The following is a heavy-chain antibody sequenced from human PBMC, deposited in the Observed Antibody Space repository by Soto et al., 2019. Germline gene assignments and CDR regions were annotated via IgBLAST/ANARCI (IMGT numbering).Heavy chain of an antibody. V-gene: IGHV4-39*01. J-gene: IGHJ4*02. D-gene: IGHD1-26*01. CDR2: IYKSGST. CDR3: ARRGATSDYAYIN. CDR1: GGSISSSSDY. Sequence: QQQLQESGPGLVKPSETLSLTCSVSGGSISSSSDYWGWIRQPPGKGLEWIGSIYKSGSTYYNASLKSRVTISVDTSKNQFSLKLRSVTAADTAVYYCARRGATSDYAYINWGQGTLVTVSS.